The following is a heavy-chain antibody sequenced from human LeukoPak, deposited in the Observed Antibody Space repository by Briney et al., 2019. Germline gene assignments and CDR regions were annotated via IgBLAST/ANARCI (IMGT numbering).Heavy chain of an antibody. V-gene: IGHV3-33*01. J-gene: IGHJ4*02. Sequence: PGGSLRLSCAASGFTFSNYGFHWVRQATGKGPEWVAVVWFDGSHDYYGDSLKGRFTISRDNSKSTLFLQMNSLTTEDTAVYYCARDPALYGDSFFDVWGQGTLVTVSS. CDR3: ARDPALYGDSFFDV. CDR1: GFTFSNYG. CDR2: VWFDGSHD. D-gene: IGHD4-17*01.